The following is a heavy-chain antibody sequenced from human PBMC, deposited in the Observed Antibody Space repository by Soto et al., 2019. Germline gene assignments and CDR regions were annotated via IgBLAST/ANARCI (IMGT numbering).Heavy chain of an antibody. D-gene: IGHD6-19*01. J-gene: IGHJ4*02. V-gene: IGHV3-30-3*01. Sequence: QVQLVESGGGVVQPGRSLRLSCAASGFTFSSYAMHWVRQAPGTGLEWVAVISYDGSNKYYADSVKGRFTISRDISKKTLYLQMNSLRAEDTAVYYCARSFLSSGLENNASFDYWGQGTLVTVSS. CDR3: ARSFLSSGLENNASFDY. CDR2: ISYDGSNK. CDR1: GFTFSSYA.